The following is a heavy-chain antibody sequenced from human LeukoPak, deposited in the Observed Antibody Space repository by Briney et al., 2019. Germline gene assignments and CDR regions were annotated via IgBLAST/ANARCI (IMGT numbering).Heavy chain of an antibody. V-gene: IGHV3-21*04. J-gene: IGHJ5*02. D-gene: IGHD3-10*02. CDR1: GFTFSSYS. CDR3: AKDPNGDYVGGYWFDP. CDR2: ISSSSSYI. Sequence: PGGSLRLSCAASGFTFSSYSMNWVRQAPGKGLEWVSSISSSSSYIYYADSVKGRFTISRDNAKNSLYLQMNSLRAEDTAVYYCAKDPNGDYVGGYWFDPWGQGALVTVSS.